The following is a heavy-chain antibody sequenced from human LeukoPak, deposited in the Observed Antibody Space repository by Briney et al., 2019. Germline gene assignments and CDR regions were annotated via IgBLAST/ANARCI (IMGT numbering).Heavy chain of an antibody. CDR1: GYTFTSYD. CDR2: INPTGGST. Sequence: GASVKVSCKASGYTFTSYDIIWVRQAPGQGLEWMGIINPTGGSTSYAQKFQGRVTMTRDMSTSTVYMELSSLRSEDTAVYYCARDGGISSFYWFDPWGQGTLVTVSS. J-gene: IGHJ5*02. D-gene: IGHD6-6*01. V-gene: IGHV1-46*01. CDR3: ARDGGISSFYWFDP.